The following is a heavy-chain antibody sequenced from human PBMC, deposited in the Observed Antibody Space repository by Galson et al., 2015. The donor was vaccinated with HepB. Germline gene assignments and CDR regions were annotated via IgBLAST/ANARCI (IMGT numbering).Heavy chain of an antibody. D-gene: IGHD2-2*01. J-gene: IGHJ6*03. CDR2: INPNSGGT. CDR1: GYTFTSYY. Sequence: SVKVSCKASGYTFTSYYMHWVRQAPGQGLEWMGWINPNSGGTNYAQKFQGRVTMTRDTSISTAYMELSRLRSDDTAVYYCARDPSLGYCSSTSCPNYYYYYMDVWGKGTTVTVSS. V-gene: IGHV1-2*02. CDR3: ARDPSLGYCSSTSCPNYYYYYMDV.